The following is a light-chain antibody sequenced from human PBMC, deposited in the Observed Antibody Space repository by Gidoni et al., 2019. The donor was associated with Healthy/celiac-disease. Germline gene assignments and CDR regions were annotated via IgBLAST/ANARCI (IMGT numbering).Light chain of an antibody. CDR2: DNN. J-gene: IGLJ1*01. CDR1: SSNIGNNY. V-gene: IGLV1-51*01. CDR3: GTWDSSLSALV. Sequence: QSVLTQPPSVSAAPGQKVTISCSGSSSNIGNNYVSWYQQLPGTAPKLLIYDNNKRPSGIPDRFSGSKSGTAATLGITGLQTGDEADYDCGTWDSSLSALVFGTGTKVTVL.